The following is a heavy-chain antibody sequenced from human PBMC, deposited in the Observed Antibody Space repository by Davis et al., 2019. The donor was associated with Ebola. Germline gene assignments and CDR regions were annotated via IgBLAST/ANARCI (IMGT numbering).Heavy chain of an antibody. V-gene: IGHV3-33*01. D-gene: IGHD6-13*01. CDR1: GFTFSSYG. J-gene: IGHJ4*02. Sequence: PGGSLRLSCAASGFTFSSYGMHWVRQAPGKGLEWVAVIWYDGSNKYYADSVKGRFTISRDNAKNSLYLQMNSLRAEDTAVYYCARDKGVEQQLVYFDYWGQGTLVTVSS. CDR2: IWYDGSNK. CDR3: ARDKGVEQQLVYFDY.